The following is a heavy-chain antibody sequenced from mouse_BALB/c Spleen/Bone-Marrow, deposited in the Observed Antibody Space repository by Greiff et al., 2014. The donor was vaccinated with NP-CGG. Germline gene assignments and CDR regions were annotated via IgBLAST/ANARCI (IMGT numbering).Heavy chain of an antibody. V-gene: IGHV1-9*01. CDR3: ARYYDYAWFAY. Sequence: QVQLQQPGTELMKPGASVKISCKATGYTFSSYWIEWVKQRPGHGLEWIGEILPGSGNTNYNENFKGKATFTADTSSNTAYMQLSSLTPEDSAVYYCARYYDYAWFAYWGQGTLVTVSA. CDR2: ILPGSGNT. CDR1: GYTFSSYW. J-gene: IGHJ3*01. D-gene: IGHD2-4*01.